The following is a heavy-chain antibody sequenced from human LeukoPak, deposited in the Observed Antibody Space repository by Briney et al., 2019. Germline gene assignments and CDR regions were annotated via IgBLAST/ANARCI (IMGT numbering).Heavy chain of an antibody. CDR1: GYTFTGYF. D-gene: IGHD2-15*01. J-gene: IGHJ6*03. Sequence: ASVTVSCKASGYTFTGYFMHWVRQAPGQGLEWMGGIIPIFGTANYAQKFQGRVTITADKSTSTAYMELSSLRSEDTAVYYCARGRCSGGSCYSGFYYYYYMDVWGKGTTVTVSS. V-gene: IGHV1-69*06. CDR3: ARGRCSGGSCYSGFYYYYYMDV. CDR2: IIPIFGTA.